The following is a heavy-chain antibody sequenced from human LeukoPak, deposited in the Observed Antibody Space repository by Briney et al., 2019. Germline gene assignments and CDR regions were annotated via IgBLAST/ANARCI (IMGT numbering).Heavy chain of an antibody. CDR2: ISSSSGYK. CDR3: AKAPRAGTPYYYYGMDV. V-gene: IGHV3-11*06. D-gene: IGHD6-19*01. J-gene: IGHJ6*02. CDR1: GFIFSDYY. Sequence: PGGSLRLSCAASGFIFSDYYMSWIRQTPEKGLEWLSYISSSSGYKNYADSLKGRFTISRDNSKNTLYLQMNSLRAEDTAVYYCAKAPRAGTPYYYYGMDVWGQGTTVTVSS.